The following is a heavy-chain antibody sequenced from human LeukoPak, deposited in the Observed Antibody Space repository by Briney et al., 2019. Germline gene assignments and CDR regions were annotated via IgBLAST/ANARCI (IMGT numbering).Heavy chain of an antibody. CDR2: VYDSGST. V-gene: IGHV4-59*01. CDR3: ATWGIAVAGTFDY. CDR1: GGSISSYH. Sequence: SETLSLTCTVSGGSISSYHWSWIRQPPGKGLEWIGYVYDSGSTNYNPSLKSRVTISIDTSKNQFSLRLSSVTAADTAVYYCATWGIAVAGTFDYWGQGTLVTVST. J-gene: IGHJ4*02. D-gene: IGHD6-19*01.